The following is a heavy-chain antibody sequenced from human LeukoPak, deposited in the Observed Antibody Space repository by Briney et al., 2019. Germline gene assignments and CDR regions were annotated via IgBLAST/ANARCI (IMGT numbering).Heavy chain of an antibody. Sequence: GGSLRLSCAASGFTFSDYDMSWIRQAPGKGLEWVSYIISSSSYTNYADSVKGRFTISRDNAKNTLYLQMDSLRDEDTAVYYCARDLHYSPDFWGQGTLVTVSS. V-gene: IGHV3-11*06. CDR2: IISSSSYT. CDR1: GFTFSDYD. CDR3: ARDLHYSPDF. J-gene: IGHJ4*02. D-gene: IGHD2-21*01.